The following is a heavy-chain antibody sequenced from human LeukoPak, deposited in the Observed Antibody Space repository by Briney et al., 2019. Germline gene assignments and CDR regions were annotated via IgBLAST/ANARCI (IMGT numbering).Heavy chain of an antibody. Sequence: ASVKVSCKTSGYTFSDYYIHWIRQAPGQGLEWVGWINPNSGDTDYAQKFQGRVTVTRDTSISTAYMELGRLRSDDTAVYYCARGGYYDSSDYDYWGQGTLVTVSS. CDR1: GYTFSDYY. CDR2: INPNSGDT. J-gene: IGHJ4*02. V-gene: IGHV1-2*02. CDR3: ARGGYYDSSDYDY. D-gene: IGHD3-22*01.